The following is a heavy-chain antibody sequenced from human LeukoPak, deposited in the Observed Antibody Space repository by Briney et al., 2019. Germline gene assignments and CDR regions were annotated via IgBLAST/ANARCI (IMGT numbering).Heavy chain of an antibody. CDR3: ARERANGLNWDH. D-gene: IGHD5-24*01. V-gene: IGHV1-46*01. CDR1: GYTFTDYH. Sequence: ASVKVSCKASGYTFTDYHMHWVRQAPGQGLEWMAIIWSSGDRRRYAQKFQGRITMTSDASTSTVYMELSGLRSEDTAAYYCARERANGLNWDHWGQGTLVTVSS. J-gene: IGHJ4*02. CDR2: IWSSGDRR.